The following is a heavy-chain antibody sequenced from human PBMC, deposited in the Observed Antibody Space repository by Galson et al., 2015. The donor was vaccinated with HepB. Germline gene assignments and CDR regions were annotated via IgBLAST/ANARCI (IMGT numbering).Heavy chain of an antibody. Sequence: SLRLSCAASGFSFSNYSVNWVRQVPGKGLEWVSYISSSSSVIYYADSVKGRFTISRDNAKKSLYLQMSSLRAEDTAVYYCAIGMTAIDTWWPGGFDPWGQGTLVTVSS. CDR3: AIGMTAIDTWWPGGFDP. V-gene: IGHV3-48*04. CDR1: GFSFSNYS. CDR2: ISSSSSVI. D-gene: IGHD2-15*01. J-gene: IGHJ5*02.